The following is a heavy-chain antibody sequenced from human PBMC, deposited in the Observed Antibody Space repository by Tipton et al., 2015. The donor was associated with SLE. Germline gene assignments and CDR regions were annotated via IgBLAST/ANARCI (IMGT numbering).Heavy chain of an antibody. D-gene: IGHD4-11*01. Sequence: TLSLTCTVSGGSISSSSYYWGWIRQPPGKGLEWIGSMYYSGITYYNPSLKSRVTISVDTSKNQFSLKLSSVTAADTAVYYCARVEDDYGNFWDYWGQGTLVTVSS. J-gene: IGHJ4*02. CDR2: MYYSGIT. CDR3: ARVEDDYGNFWDY. V-gene: IGHV4-39*07. CDR1: GGSISSSSYY.